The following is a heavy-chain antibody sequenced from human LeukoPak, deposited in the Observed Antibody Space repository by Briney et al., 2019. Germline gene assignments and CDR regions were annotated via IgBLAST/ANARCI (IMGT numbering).Heavy chain of an antibody. CDR2: IKKEDGSEK. CDR1: TFTLSKYW. Sequence: GGSLRLSCAASTFTLSKYWMTWVRQAPGKGLEWVANIKKEDGSEKNYVASVKGRFTISRDNAKNSLYLQMNSLRAEDTAVYYCARYCSGGSCSIENYYYYGMDVWGQGTTVTVSS. V-gene: IGHV3-7*03. D-gene: IGHD2-15*01. J-gene: IGHJ6*02. CDR3: ARYCSGGSCSIENYYYYGMDV.